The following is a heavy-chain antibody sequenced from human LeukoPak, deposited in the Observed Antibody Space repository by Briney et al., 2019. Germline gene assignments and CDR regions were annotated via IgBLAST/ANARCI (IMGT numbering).Heavy chain of an antibody. CDR1: GFTFSNYW. Sequence: GGSLRLSCVSSGFTFSNYWMTWIRQAPGKGLEWVANIKQDGSERYYVDSVEGRFTISRDNAKTSLYLQMNSLRAEDTAVYYCARPLLAYGDSDYYYYGMDVWGQGTTVTVSS. V-gene: IGHV3-7*05. D-gene: IGHD4-17*01. CDR2: IKQDGSER. CDR3: ARPLLAYGDSDYYYYGMDV. J-gene: IGHJ6*02.